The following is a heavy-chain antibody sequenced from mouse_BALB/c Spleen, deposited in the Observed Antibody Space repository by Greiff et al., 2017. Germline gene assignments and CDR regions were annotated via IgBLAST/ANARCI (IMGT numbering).Heavy chain of an antibody. J-gene: IGHJ3*01. V-gene: IGHV1-55*01. D-gene: IGHD1-2*01. CDR2: IYPGSGST. CDR3: ARPLHYYGSWFAY. CDR1: GYNFTSYW. Sequence: QVQLQQPGAELVKPGTSVKLSCKASGYNFTSYWINWVKLRPGQGLEWIGDIYPGSGSTNYNEKFKSKATLTVDTSSSTAYMQLSSLASEDSALYYCARPLHYYGSWFAYWGQGTLVTVSA.